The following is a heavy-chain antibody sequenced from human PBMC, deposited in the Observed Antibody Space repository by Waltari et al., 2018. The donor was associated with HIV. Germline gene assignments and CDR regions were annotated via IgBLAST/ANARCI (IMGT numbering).Heavy chain of an antibody. D-gene: IGHD2-21*02. V-gene: IGHV4-31*03. CDR1: GGSISSGGYY. Sequence: QVQLQESGPGLVKPSQTLSLTCTVSGGSISSGGYYWSWIRQHPGKGLEWIGYIYYSGSTYYNPSLKSRVTISVDTSKNQFSLKLSSVTAADTAVYYCARRLSPSRGYYYYYGMDVWGQGTTVTVSS. CDR3: ARRLSPSRGYYYYYGMDV. J-gene: IGHJ6*02. CDR2: IYYSGST.